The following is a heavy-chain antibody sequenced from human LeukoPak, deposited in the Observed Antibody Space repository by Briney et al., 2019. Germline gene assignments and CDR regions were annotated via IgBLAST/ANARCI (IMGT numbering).Heavy chain of an antibody. D-gene: IGHD3-22*01. Sequence: GGSLRLSCAASGFTFNNYGMHWVRQGPGKGLEWLAFIRYDGSNTYYADSVKGRFTVSRDDSKNTLYLQMNSLRGDDTAVYYCAKDGTSYYYIYYWGQGTLVTVSS. CDR1: GFTFNNYG. J-gene: IGHJ4*02. V-gene: IGHV3-30*02. CDR3: AKDGTSYYYIYY. CDR2: IRYDGSNT.